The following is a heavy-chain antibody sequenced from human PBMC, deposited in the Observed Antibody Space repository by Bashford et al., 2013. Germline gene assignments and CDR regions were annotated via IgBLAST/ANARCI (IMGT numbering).Heavy chain of an antibody. CDR1: GYTFTSYD. J-gene: IGHJ6*02. CDR2: MNPNSGNT. Sequence: ASVKVSCKASGYTFTSYDINWVRQATGQGLEWMGWMNPNSGNTGYAQKFQGRVTMTRNTSISTAYMELSSLRSEDTAVYYCARGPIAARQTYYYGMDVWGRRDRRSPSP. D-gene: IGHD6-6*01. V-gene: IGHV1-8*01. CDR3: ARGPIAARQTYYYGMDV.